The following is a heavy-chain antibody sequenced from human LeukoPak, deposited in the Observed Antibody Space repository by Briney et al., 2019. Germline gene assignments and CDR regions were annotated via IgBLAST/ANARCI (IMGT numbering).Heavy chain of an antibody. Sequence: ASVKVSCKASGYTFTNYGISWVRQAPGQGLEWMGWISADNGNTYYTQNFQGRVSMTTDTYTITAYMEVRSLRSDDAAVFYCARVDILTGYYFFDSWGQGTLVTVSS. CDR3: ARVDILTGYYFFDS. CDR1: GYTFTNYG. J-gene: IGHJ4*02. D-gene: IGHD3-9*01. CDR2: ISADNGNT. V-gene: IGHV1-18*01.